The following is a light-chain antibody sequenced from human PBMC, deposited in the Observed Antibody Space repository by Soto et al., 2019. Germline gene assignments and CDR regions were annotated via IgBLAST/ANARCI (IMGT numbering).Light chain of an antibody. CDR3: QQYDKWPYT. CDR1: QIIGTN. CDR2: GAF. V-gene: IGKV3-15*01. J-gene: IGKJ2*01. Sequence: ENVLTQSPATLSVSPVERATLSCRTSQIIGTNLAWYQQKPGQAPRLLIYGAFIRAPGFPVRFRVTGSGSEVTLTISSLQTEDGALYYCQQYDKWPYTFGQGPNLEIK.